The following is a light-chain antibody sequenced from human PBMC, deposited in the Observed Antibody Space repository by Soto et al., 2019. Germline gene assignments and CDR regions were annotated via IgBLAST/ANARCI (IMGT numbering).Light chain of an antibody. CDR1: QTVSNNY. J-gene: IGKJ3*01. CDR2: GAS. CDR3: HHYDTLPIFT. V-gene: IGKV3-20*01. Sequence: EIVLTQSPGTLSLSPGERVTLSCRASQTVSNNYLAWYQQKPGQAPRLIIYGASNRATGIPDRFSGRGSGTDFTLTISRLEPEDFATYYCHHYDTLPIFTFGPGTKVDI.